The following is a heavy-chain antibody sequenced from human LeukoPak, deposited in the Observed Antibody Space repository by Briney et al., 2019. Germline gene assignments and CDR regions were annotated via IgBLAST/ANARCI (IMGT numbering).Heavy chain of an antibody. CDR2: IRSKAYGGTT. CDR3: TLYDSSGYSDY. J-gene: IGHJ4*02. D-gene: IGHD3-22*01. V-gene: IGHV3-49*03. CDR1: GFTFGDYA. Sequence: PGRSLRLSCTASGFTFGDYAMSWFRQAPGKGLEWVGFIRSKAYGGTTEFAACVKGRLTISRDDSKSIAYLQMNSLKTEDTAVYYCTLYDSSGYSDYWGQGTLVTVSS.